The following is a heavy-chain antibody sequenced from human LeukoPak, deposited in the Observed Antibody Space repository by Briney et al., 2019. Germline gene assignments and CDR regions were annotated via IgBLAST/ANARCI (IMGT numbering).Heavy chain of an antibody. J-gene: IGHJ4*02. Sequence: GGSLRLSCAASGFTFSSYSMNWVRQAPGKGLEWVSSICSSSSYIYYADSVKGRFTISRDNAKNSLYLQMNSLRAEDTAVYYCARGAARPLPHYWGQGTLVTVSS. D-gene: IGHD6-6*01. CDR3: ARGAARPLPHY. CDR1: GFTFSSYS. CDR2: ICSSSSYI. V-gene: IGHV3-21*01.